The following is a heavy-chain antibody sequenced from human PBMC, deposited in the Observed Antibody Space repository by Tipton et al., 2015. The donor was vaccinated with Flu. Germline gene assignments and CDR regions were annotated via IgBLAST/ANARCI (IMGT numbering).Heavy chain of an antibody. CDR1: GFDFSSYG. CDR2: IWYDGSNR. J-gene: IGHJ6*02. D-gene: IGHD3-10*01. V-gene: IGHV3-33*07. Sequence: SGFDFSSYGMYWVRQAPGKGLEWVAVIWYDGSNRHYADSVKGRFTISRDNSKNTLYLQMNSLRSEDTAVYYCARDQGVTRYYDYGMDVWGHGTTVTVSS. CDR3: ARDQGVTRYYDYGMDV.